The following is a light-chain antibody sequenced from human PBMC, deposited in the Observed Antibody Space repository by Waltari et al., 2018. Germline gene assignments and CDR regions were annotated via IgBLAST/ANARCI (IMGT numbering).Light chain of an antibody. Sequence: QSVLTQPPSASGPPGQRVNISCSGSSLHVGTNNVNWYQKGPGTAPKLLIYSTNQRPSGVPYRFSGSKSGTSASLAISGLQSEDEAEYYCAAWDDSLNGLFGGGTKLTVL. V-gene: IGLV1-44*01. CDR3: AAWDDSLNGL. J-gene: IGLJ2*01. CDR1: SLHVGTNN. CDR2: STN.